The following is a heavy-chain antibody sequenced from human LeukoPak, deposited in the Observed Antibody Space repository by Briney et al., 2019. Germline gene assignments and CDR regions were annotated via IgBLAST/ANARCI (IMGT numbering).Heavy chain of an antibody. J-gene: IGHJ6*04. V-gene: IGHV4-59*01. CDR3: ARAPRKDYYYGMDV. CDR1: GGPISSYY. CDR2: IYYSGST. Sequence: SETLSLTCTVSGGPISSYYWSWIRQPPGKGLEWIGYIYYSGSTNYNPSLKSRVTISVDTSKNQFSLRLSSVTAADTAVYYCARAPRKDYYYGMDVWGKGATVTVSS.